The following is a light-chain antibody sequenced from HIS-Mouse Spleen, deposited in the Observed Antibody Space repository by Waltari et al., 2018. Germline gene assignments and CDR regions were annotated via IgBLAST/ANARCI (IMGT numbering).Light chain of an antibody. CDR2: EDN. V-gene: IGLV6-57*02. J-gene: IGLJ3*02. CDR1: SGSIASNY. CDR3: QSYDSSNSWV. Sequence: NFMLTQPHSVSESPGKTVTIPCTGSSGSIASNYVPWDQQRPGSAPTTVIYEDNQRPSGVPDRFSGSIDSSSNSASLTISGLKTEDEADYYCQSYDSSNSWVFGGGTKLTVL.